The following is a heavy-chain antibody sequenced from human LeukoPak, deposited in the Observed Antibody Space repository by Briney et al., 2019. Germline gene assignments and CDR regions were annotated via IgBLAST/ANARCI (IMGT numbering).Heavy chain of an antibody. D-gene: IGHD6-13*01. J-gene: IGHJ5*02. CDR1: GFTFSSYS. CDR2: ISGSGGST. CDR3: AKDRPYISSWYGCSTP. V-gene: IGHV3-23*01. Sequence: RGSLRLSCAASGFTFSSYSMSWVRQAPGKGLEWVSSISGSGGSTYYADSVKGRFTISRDNSRNTLSLQMHSLRADDTAVYYCAKDRPYISSWYGCSTPWGQGTLVTVSS.